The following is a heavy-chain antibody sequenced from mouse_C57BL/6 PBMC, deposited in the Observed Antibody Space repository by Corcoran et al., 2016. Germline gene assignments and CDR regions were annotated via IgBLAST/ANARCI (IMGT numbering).Heavy chain of an antibody. CDR1: GYTFTTYG. CDR3: ARRDYGSSYDYAMDY. V-gene: IGHV9-3*01. CDR2: INTYSGVP. J-gene: IGHJ4*01. Sequence: QIQLVQSGPELKKSGETVKISCKASGYTFTTYGMSWVKQAPGKGLKWMGWINTYSGVPTYADDFKGRFAFSLETSASTAYLQINNLKNEDTATYFCARRDYGSSYDYAMDYWGQGTSVTVSS. D-gene: IGHD1-1*01.